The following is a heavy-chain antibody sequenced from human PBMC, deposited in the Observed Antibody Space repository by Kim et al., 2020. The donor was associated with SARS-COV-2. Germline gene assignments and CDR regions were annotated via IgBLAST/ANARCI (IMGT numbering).Heavy chain of an antibody. CDR1: GFTFSSYA. J-gene: IGHJ4*02. D-gene: IGHD6-13*01. CDR3: AKDHAYSSSWYPSFDY. V-gene: IGHV3-23*01. CDR2: ISGSGGST. Sequence: GGSLRLSCAASGFTFSSYAMSWVRQAPGKGLEWVSAISGSGGSTYYADSVKGRFTISRDNSKNTLYLQMNSLRAEDTAVYYCAKDHAYSSSWYPSFDYWGQGTLVTVSS.